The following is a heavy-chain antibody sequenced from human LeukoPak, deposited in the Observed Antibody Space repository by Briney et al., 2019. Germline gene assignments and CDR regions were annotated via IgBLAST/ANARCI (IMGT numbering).Heavy chain of an antibody. Sequence: SETLSLTCAVYGGSFSGYYWSWIRQPPGKGLEWIGEINHSGSTNYNPSLKSRVTISVDTSKNQFSLKLSSVTAADTAVYYCARRGSSWYAPSNWFDPWGQGTLVTVSS. CDR3: ARRGSSWYAPSNWFDP. J-gene: IGHJ5*02. CDR1: GGSFSGYY. CDR2: INHSGST. V-gene: IGHV4-34*01. D-gene: IGHD6-13*01.